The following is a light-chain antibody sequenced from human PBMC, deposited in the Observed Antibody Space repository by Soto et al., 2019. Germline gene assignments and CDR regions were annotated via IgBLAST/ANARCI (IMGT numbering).Light chain of an antibody. CDR2: DTS. CDR3: QQYGSSPKT. Sequence: EVVLTQSPATPSVSPGEGVTLSCRASQGIGDTLAWYQHKPGQTPRLLIYDTSARATGVPARFSGSGSGTDFTLTISRLEPEDFAMYYCQQYGSSPKTFGQGTKVDNK. J-gene: IGKJ1*01. CDR1: QGIGDT. V-gene: IGKV3-20*01.